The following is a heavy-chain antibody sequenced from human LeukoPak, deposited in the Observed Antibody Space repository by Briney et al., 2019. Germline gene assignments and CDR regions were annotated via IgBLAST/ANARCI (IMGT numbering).Heavy chain of an antibody. CDR3: AKDENFEEGQQLVGYFDY. J-gene: IGHJ4*02. CDR1: GLTFSGSA. V-gene: IGHV3-73*01. Sequence: GGSLRLSCAASGLTFSGSAMHWVRQASGKGLEWVGRIRSKANSYATAYAASVKGRFTISRDDSKNTLYLQMNSLRAEDTAVYYCAKDENFEEGQQLVGYFDYWGQGTLVTVSS. CDR2: IRSKANSYAT. D-gene: IGHD6-13*01.